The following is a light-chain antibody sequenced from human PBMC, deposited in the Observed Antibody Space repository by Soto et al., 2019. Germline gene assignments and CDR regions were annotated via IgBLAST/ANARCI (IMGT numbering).Light chain of an antibody. J-gene: IGKJ1*01. V-gene: IGKV1-5*01. CDR1: QTITTW. Sequence: DIQMTQSPSTLSASVGDRVTITCRASQTITTWLAWYQQKPGKAPKLLIYDASTLESGVPSRFSGSGFGTEFSLTIRSLQPDDFGSYYCHQYNSRSGTFGQGTTVDMK. CDR2: DAS. CDR3: HQYNSRSGT.